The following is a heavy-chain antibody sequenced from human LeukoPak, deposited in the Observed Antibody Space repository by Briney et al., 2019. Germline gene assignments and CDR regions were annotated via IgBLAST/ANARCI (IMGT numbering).Heavy chain of an antibody. CDR3: VRGGWYFEY. D-gene: IGHD6-19*01. V-gene: IGHV3-20*04. CDR2: INGNGDST. Sequence: GGSLRLSCAASGFTFDDYGMNWVRQAPGKGLEWVSGINGNGDSTGHADSVKGRFTIFRDNAKNSLYLQMNSLRAEDTAVYYCVRGGWYFEYCGQGTLVTVSS. J-gene: IGHJ4*02. CDR1: GFTFDDYG.